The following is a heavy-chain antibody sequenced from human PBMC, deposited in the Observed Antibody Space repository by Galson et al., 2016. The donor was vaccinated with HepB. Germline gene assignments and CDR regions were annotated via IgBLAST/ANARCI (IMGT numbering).Heavy chain of an antibody. CDR2: VYSGDSDA. J-gene: IGHJ3*02. CDR1: EYSFTGYW. Sequence: QSGAEVKKPGESLKISCKGSEYSFTGYWIGWVRQMPGKGLEWMGIVYSGDSDARYSPSFQGQVTISADKSINTAYLQWSSLKASDTAVYYWARVVGGDAFDIWGQGTLVIVSS. D-gene: IGHD3-16*01. CDR3: ARVVGGDAFDI. V-gene: IGHV5-51*01.